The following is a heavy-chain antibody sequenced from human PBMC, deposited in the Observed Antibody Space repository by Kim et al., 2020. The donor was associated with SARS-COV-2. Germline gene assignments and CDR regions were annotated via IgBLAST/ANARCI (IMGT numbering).Heavy chain of an antibody. CDR1: GFSVADTY. J-gene: IGHJ6*02. V-gene: IGHV3-53*01. D-gene: IGHD3-16*02. CDR2: IYLVGST. Sequence: GWSLRLSCSASGFSVADTYINWVRQAPGGGLEWIAVIYLVGSTYFADSVKGRFTISRDKSTNTVYLEMNSLRVEDTSVYYCARDLRRSSIDYHFGMDVWGPETTVTVSS. CDR3: ARDLRRSSIDYHFGMDV.